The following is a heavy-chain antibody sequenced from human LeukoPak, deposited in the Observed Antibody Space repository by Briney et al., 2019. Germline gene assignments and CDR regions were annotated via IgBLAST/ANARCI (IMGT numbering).Heavy chain of an antibody. D-gene: IGHD6-19*01. CDR2: IIPIFGTA. CDR3: ARNSGWYDFTVDY. CDR1: GGTFSSYA. V-gene: IGHV1-69*05. Sequence: SVKVSCKASGGTFSSYAISWVRQAPGQGLEWMGRIIPIFGTANYAQKFQGRVTITTDESTSTAYMELSSLRSEDTAAYYCARNSGWYDFTVDYWGQGTLVTVSS. J-gene: IGHJ4*02.